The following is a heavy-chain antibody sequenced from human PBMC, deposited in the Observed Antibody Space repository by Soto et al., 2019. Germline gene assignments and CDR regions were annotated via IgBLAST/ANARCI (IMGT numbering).Heavy chain of an antibody. J-gene: IGHJ6*02. D-gene: IGHD4-17*01. V-gene: IGHV4-59*01. CDR1: GGSISSYY. CDR2: IYYSGST. CDR3: ARDDYGDYYYYGMAV. Sequence: SETLSLTCTVSGGSISSYYWSWIRQPPGKGLEWIGYIYYSGSTNYNPSLKSRVTISVDTSKNQFSLKLSSVTAADTAVYYCARDDYGDYYYYGMAVWGQGTTVTVSS.